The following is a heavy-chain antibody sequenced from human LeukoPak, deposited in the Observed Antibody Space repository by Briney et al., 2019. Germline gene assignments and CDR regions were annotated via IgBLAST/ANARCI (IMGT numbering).Heavy chain of an antibody. D-gene: IGHD3-16*01. J-gene: IGHJ4*02. CDR1: GFTFSTYA. Sequence: GESLRLSCAATGFTFSTYAMSWVRQAPGKGLEWVSTVCGGGGRTYFAASVKGRFTISRDNSKNTMYLQMNSLRAEDTAIYYCARSARLYFDYWGQGTQVTVSS. CDR2: VCGGGGRT. CDR3: ARSARLYFDY. V-gene: IGHV3-23*01.